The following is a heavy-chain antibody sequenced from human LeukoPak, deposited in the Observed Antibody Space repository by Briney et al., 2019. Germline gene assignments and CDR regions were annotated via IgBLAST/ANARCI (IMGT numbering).Heavy chain of an antibody. J-gene: IGHJ4*02. CDR3: ARYYDSSGNHDY. Sequence: PSETLSFTCTVSGGSISSYYWSWIRQPPGKGLEWIGYIYYSGSTNYNPSLKSRVTISVDTSKNQFSLKLSSVTAADTAVYYCARYYDSSGNHDYWGQGTLVTVSS. CDR1: GGSISSYY. V-gene: IGHV4-59*01. D-gene: IGHD3-22*01. CDR2: IYYSGST.